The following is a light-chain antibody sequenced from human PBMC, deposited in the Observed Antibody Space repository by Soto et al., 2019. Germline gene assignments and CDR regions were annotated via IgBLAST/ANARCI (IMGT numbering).Light chain of an antibody. J-gene: IGKJ2*01. CDR1: QSISSW. CDR2: KAS. CDR3: QQYNSYSYT. V-gene: IGKV1-5*03. Sequence: DIQMTQSPSTLSASVGDRVTITCRASQSISSWLAWYQQKPGEAPKLLISKASTLESGVPSRFSGGGSGTEFTLTISSLQPDDFATYYCQQYNSYSYTFGQGTRLEIK.